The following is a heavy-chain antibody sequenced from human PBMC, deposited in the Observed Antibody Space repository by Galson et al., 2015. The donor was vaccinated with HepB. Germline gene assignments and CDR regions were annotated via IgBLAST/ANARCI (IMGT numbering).Heavy chain of an antibody. Sequence: SLRLSCATSGFTFSYYAMTWVRQAPGKGLEWVSGISAGGTTYYADSVKDRFTISRDNSKSTLYVQMNSLKAEDTAVYYCAKQDYAAGPYWGQGTLVTVSS. D-gene: IGHD2-2*01. CDR1: GFTFSYYA. CDR2: ISAGGTT. V-gene: IGHV3-23*01. J-gene: IGHJ4*02. CDR3: AKQDYAAGPY.